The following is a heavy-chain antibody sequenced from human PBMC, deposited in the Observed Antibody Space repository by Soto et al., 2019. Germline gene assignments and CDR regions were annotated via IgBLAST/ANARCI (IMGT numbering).Heavy chain of an antibody. CDR2: IIPIFGTA. Sequence: SVKVSCKASGGTCSSYAISWVRQAPGQGLEWMGGIIPIFGTANYAQKFQGRVTITADKSTSTAYMELSSLRSEDTAVYYCTRGVVFARTHYMDVWGQGTTVTVSS. V-gene: IGHV1-69*06. CDR3: TRGVVFARTHYMDV. D-gene: IGHD2-2*01. CDR1: GGTCSSYA. J-gene: IGHJ6*02.